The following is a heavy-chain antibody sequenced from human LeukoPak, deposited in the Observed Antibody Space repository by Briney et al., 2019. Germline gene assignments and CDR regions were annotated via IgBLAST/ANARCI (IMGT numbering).Heavy chain of an antibody. Sequence: GDSLKISCKGSGYSFTNYWIGWVRQMPGKGLEWMGIIYPGDSDTRYSPSFQGQVTISADKSISTAYLQWSSLKASDTAMYYCARRYCTDGLCYSSAFDIWGQGTMVTVSS. CDR2: IYPGDSDT. D-gene: IGHD2-8*01. CDR3: ARRYCTDGLCYSSAFDI. J-gene: IGHJ3*02. V-gene: IGHV5-51*01. CDR1: GYSFTNYW.